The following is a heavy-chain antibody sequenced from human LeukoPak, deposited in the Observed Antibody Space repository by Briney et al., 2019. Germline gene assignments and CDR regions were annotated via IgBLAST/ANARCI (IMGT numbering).Heavy chain of an antibody. V-gene: IGHV4-59*08. D-gene: IGHD2-21*01. CDR3: ARRIYSGTVRHLLYSFMDV. Sequence: SETLSLTCTVSGASISSSSWTWIRQSPGKGLESLGFISNNGKTKYESSFEGRVSMSLDTSKSQFSLTLSSVTAADTAVYFCARRIYSGTVRHLLYSFMDVWGKGTTVIVS. CDR2: ISNNGKT. J-gene: IGHJ6*03. CDR1: GASISSSS.